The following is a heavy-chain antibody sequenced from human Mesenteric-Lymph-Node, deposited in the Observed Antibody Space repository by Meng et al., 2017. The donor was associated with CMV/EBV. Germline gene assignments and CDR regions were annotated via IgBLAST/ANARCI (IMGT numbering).Heavy chain of an antibody. CDR2: IYTSGST. CDR3: ARDRGDMTTVTRADY. Sequence: SETLSLTCTVSGGSISSYYWSWIRQPAGKGLEWIGRIYTSGSTNYNPSLKSRVTMSVDTSKNQFSLKLSSVTAADTAVYCCARDRGDMTTVTRADYWGQGTLVTVSS. V-gene: IGHV4-4*07. CDR1: GGSISSYY. J-gene: IGHJ4*02. D-gene: IGHD4-11*01.